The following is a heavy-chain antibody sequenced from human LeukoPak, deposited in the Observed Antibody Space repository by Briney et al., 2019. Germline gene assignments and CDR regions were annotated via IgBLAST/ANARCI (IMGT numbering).Heavy chain of an antibody. Sequence: ASVKVSCKACGFTFTSYVINWVRQATGQGLEWMGWMNPKSGYTGYAQKFQGRVTLTRNTSISTVYMELSSLRSEDTAVYYCARAPPTLWGWSAAVQNYFDPWGQGTLVTVS. CDR3: ARAPPTLWGWSAAVQNYFDP. V-gene: IGHV1-8*01. CDR2: MNPKSGYT. CDR1: GFTFTSYV. D-gene: IGHD3-10*01. J-gene: IGHJ5*02.